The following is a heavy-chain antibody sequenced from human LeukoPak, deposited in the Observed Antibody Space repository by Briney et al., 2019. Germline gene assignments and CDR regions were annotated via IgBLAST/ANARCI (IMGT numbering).Heavy chain of an antibody. CDR2: IYSGGNT. V-gene: IGHV3-53*01. Sequence: GGSLRLSCAASGFTVSSNYMSWVRQAPGKGLEWVSIIYSGGNTFYADSVKGRFTISRDNSKNTLYLQMNSLRAEDTAVYYCAGVTGGSCSYWGQGTLVTVSS. J-gene: IGHJ4*02. D-gene: IGHD2-15*01. CDR1: GFTVSSNY. CDR3: AGVTGGSCSY.